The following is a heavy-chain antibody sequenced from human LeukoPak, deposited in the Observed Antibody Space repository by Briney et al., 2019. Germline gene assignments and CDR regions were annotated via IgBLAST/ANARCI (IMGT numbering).Heavy chain of an antibody. J-gene: IGHJ4*02. CDR2: IYTSGST. CDR1: GGSFSGYY. V-gene: IGHV4-59*10. CDR3: ASDSPYYYDSSGYYPFDY. D-gene: IGHD3-22*01. Sequence: SETLSLTCAVYGGSFSGYYWSWIRQPAGKGLEWIGRIYTSGSTNHNPSLKSRVTMSVDTSKNQFSLKLSSVTAADTAVYYCASDSPYYYDSSGYYPFDYWGQGTLVTVSS.